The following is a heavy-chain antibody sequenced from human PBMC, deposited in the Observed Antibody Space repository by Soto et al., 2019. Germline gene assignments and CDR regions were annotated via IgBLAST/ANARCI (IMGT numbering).Heavy chain of an antibody. V-gene: IGHV3-23*01. Sequence: GGSLRLSCAASGFTFSSYAMSWVRRAPGKGLEWVSAISGSGGSTYYADSVKGRLTISRDNSKNTLYLQMNSLRAEDTAVYYCAKVRKGAAGTGWFDPWGQGTLVTVSS. J-gene: IGHJ5*02. D-gene: IGHD6-13*01. CDR2: ISGSGGST. CDR1: GFTFSSYA. CDR3: AKVRKGAAGTGWFDP.